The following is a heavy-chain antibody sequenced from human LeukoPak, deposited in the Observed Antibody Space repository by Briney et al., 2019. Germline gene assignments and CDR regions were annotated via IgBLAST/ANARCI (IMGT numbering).Heavy chain of an antibody. V-gene: IGHV1-18*01. D-gene: IGHD1-26*01. CDR2: ISAYNGNT. Sequence: ASVKVSCKASGGTFSSYAISWVRQAPGQGLEWMGWISAYNGNTNYAQKLQGRVTMTTDTSTSTAYMELRSLRSDDTAVYYCARVWSGSSSFDYWGQGTLVTVSS. J-gene: IGHJ4*02. CDR1: GGTFSSYA. CDR3: ARVWSGSSSFDY.